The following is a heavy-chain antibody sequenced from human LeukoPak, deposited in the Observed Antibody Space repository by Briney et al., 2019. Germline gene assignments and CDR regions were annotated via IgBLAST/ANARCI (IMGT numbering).Heavy chain of an antibody. V-gene: IGHV3-74*01. Sequence: GGSLRLSCAASGFTFSTYWMHWVRQAPGKGLVWVSRINSDGSSTSYADSVKGRFTISRDNAKKTLYLQMNSLRAEDTAVYYCAKIITVTPTRGYFDYWGQGTLVTVSS. D-gene: IGHD4-17*01. CDR3: AKIITVTPTRGYFDY. CDR1: GFTFSTYW. J-gene: IGHJ4*02. CDR2: INSDGSST.